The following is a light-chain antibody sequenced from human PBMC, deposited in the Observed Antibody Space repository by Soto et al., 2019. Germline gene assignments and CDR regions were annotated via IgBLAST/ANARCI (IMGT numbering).Light chain of an antibody. CDR3: SSYTTSSALV. V-gene: IGLV2-14*01. CDR1: SSDVGGYDY. J-gene: IGLJ2*01. Sequence: QSALTQSDSVSGSPGQSITIPCTGTSSDVGGYDYVSWYQQHPGRVPKLIIYEVIKRPSGVSHRFSGSKSGNTASLTISGLQTEDEADYYCSSYTTSSALVFGGGTKVTVL. CDR2: EVI.